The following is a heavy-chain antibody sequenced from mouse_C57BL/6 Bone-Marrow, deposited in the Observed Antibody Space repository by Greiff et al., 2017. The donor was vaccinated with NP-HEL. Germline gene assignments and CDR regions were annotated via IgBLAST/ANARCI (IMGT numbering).Heavy chain of an antibody. Sequence: EVKLMESGGGLVQPGGSMKLSCVASGFTFSNYWMNWVRQSPEKGLEWVAQIRLKSDNYATHYAESVKGRFTISRDDSKSSVYLQMNNLRAEDTGIYYCTGSTGFSMDYWGQGTSVTVSS. J-gene: IGHJ4*01. CDR2: IRLKSDNYAT. V-gene: IGHV6-3*01. CDR1: GFTFSNYW. D-gene: IGHD4-1*02. CDR3: TGSTGFSMDY.